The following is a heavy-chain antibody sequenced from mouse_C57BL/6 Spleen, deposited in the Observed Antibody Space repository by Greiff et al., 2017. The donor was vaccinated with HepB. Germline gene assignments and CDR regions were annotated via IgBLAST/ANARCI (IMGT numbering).Heavy chain of an antibody. V-gene: IGHV3-6*01. J-gene: IGHJ1*03. CDR1: GYSITSGYY. Sequence: EVQLQESGPGLVKPSQSLSLTCSVTGYSITSGYYWNWIRQFPGNKLEWMGYISYDGSNNYNPSLKNRISITRDTSKNQFFLKLNSVTTEDTATYYCANNYYGSRNWYFDVWGTGTTVTVSS. CDR2: ISYDGSN. CDR3: ANNYYGSRNWYFDV. D-gene: IGHD1-1*01.